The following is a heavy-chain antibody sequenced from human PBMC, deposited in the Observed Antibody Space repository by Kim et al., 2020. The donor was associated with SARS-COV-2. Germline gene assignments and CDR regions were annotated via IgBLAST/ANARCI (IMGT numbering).Heavy chain of an antibody. CDR3: ARDNYYYDSSGLDAFDI. CDR1: GDSVSSNSAA. J-gene: IGHJ3*02. CDR2: TYYRSKWYN. Sequence: SQTLSLTCAISGDSVSSNSAAWNWIRQSPSRGLEWLGRTYYRSKWYNDYAVSVKSRITINPDTSKNQFSLQLNSVTPEDTAVYYCARDNYYYDSSGLDAFDIWGQGTMVTVSS. D-gene: IGHD3-22*01. V-gene: IGHV6-1*01.